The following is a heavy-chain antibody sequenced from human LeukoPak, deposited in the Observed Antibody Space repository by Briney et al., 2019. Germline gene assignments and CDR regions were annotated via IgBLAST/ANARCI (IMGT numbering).Heavy chain of an antibody. CDR1: GFTFTSYD. CDR2: MNPNSGNT. CDR3: ATRTQWLVLTEYYFDY. Sequence: ASVKVSCKASGFTFTSYDINWVRQTTGQGLEWMGWMNPNSGNTGYAQKFQGRVTMTRNTSVSTAYMELSSLRSEDTAVYYCATRTQWLVLTEYYFDYWGQGTLVTVSS. V-gene: IGHV1-8*01. D-gene: IGHD6-19*01. J-gene: IGHJ4*02.